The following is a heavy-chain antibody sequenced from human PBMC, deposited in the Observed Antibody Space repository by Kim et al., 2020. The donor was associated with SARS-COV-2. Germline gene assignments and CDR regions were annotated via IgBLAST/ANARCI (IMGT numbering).Heavy chain of an antibody. D-gene: IGHD3-10*01. J-gene: IGHJ4*02. Sequence: GGSLRLSCAASGFTFSSYAMSWVRQAPGKGLEWVSAISGSGGSTYYADSVKGRFTISRDNSKNTLYLQMNSLRAEDTAVYYCAAGSGSYPVFGYWGQGTLVTVSS. CDR3: AAGSGSYPVFGY. V-gene: IGHV3-23*01. CDR2: ISGSGGST. CDR1: GFTFSSYA.